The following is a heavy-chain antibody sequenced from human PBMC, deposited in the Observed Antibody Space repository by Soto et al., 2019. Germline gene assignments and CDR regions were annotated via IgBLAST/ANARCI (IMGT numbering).Heavy chain of an antibody. CDR1: GFTFSDYY. J-gene: IGHJ4*02. V-gene: IGHV3-11*01. D-gene: IGHD6-6*01. Sequence: PGGALRLSCAASGFTFSDYYMSWIRQAPGKGLEWVSHISSSGRTIYYADSVKGRFTISRDNAKNSLYLQMNSLRAEDTAVYYCARIYSRSSNLDYWGQGTLVTV. CDR3: ARIYSRSSNLDY. CDR2: ISSSGRTI.